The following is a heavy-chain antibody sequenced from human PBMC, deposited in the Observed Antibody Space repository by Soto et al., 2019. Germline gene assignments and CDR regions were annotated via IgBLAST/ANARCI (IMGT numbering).Heavy chain of an antibody. CDR1: GGSISSYY. J-gene: IGHJ6*03. Sequence: QVQLQESGPGLVKPSETLSLTCTVSGGSISSYYWSWIRQPPGKGLEWIGYIYSSGSTNYNPSLKSRVTLSVDTSKHQFSLKLSSVTAADTAVYYCARLTMVRGVIIRTYYYYYMDVWGKGTTVTVSS. V-gene: IGHV4-59*01. CDR2: IYSSGST. D-gene: IGHD3-10*01. CDR3: ARLTMVRGVIIRTYYYYYMDV.